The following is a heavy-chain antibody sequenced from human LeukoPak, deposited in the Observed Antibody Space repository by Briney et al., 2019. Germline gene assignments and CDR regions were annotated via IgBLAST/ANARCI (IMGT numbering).Heavy chain of an antibody. D-gene: IGHD2-2*02. CDR2: ISSDGSNT. CDR3: ARYTGGGVY. V-gene: IGHV3-74*01. CDR1: GFTFSSGY. Sequence: GGSLRLSCAVSGFTFSSGYMHWVRQPPGKGPVWVSRISSDGSNTIYADSVKGRFTISRDDARNTLYLQMNSLRDADTAVHYCARYTGGGVYWGQGTLVTVSS. J-gene: IGHJ4*02.